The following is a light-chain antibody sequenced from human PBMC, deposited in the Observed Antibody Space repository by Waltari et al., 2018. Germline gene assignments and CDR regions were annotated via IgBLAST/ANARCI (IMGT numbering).Light chain of an antibody. CDR2: EVS. J-gene: IGLJ3*02. CDR3: SSSTSSITWV. V-gene: IGLV2-18*02. Sequence: QSALTQPPSVSGSPGQSVTISCTGTSSDVGNYTHVSWYQQSPGTAPKLLIYEVSNRPAGDLDLFCGTKSGNTASLTSAGLQAEDESDYYCSSSTSSITWVFGGGTKLTVL. CDR1: SSDVGNYTH.